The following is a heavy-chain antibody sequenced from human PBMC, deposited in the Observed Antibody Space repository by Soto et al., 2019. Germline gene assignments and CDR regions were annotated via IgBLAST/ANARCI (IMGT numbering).Heavy chain of an antibody. CDR3: ASTVTTLEYLQH. CDR2: INPSGGST. J-gene: IGHJ1*01. D-gene: IGHD4-4*01. V-gene: IGHV1-46*03. CDR1: GYTFTSYC. Sequence: GASVKVSCKASGYTFTSYCMHWVRQAPGQGLEWMGIINPSGGSTSYAQKFQGSVTMTRDTSTSTVYMELSSLRSEDTAVYYCASTVTTLEYLQHWGQGTLVTVSS.